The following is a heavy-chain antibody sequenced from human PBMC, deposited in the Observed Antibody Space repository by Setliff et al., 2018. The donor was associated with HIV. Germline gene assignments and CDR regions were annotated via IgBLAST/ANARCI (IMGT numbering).Heavy chain of an antibody. J-gene: IGHJ4*02. CDR2: IYTSGST. CDR3: SRSTSESYNFWSGYYEAVAFDY. V-gene: IGHV4-61*09. CDR1: GGSISSGSYY. Sequence: SETLSLTCTVSGGSISSGSYYWSWIRQPAGKGLEWIGHIYTSGSTNYNPSLKSRVTISVDTSKNQFSLKLSSVTAADTAVYYCSRSTSESYNFWSGYYEAVAFDYWRQGTRGTVAS. D-gene: IGHD3-3*01.